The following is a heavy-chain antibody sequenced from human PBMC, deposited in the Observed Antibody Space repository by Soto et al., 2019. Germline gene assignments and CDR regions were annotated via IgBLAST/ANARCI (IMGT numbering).Heavy chain of an antibody. CDR3: AREHYDISGSVGIDV. V-gene: IGHV4-30-2*01. CDR2: MYHGGAT. Sequence: QLLLQESGSGLVKPSQTLSLTCAVSGASIRSGGFSWTWIRQPPGKGLEWIGYMYHGGATYYNPSLESRATISADIFSNRLSLTVRTVTDADTAVYFCAREHYDISGSVGIDVWGRRTTVIVSS. CDR1: GASIRSGGFS. D-gene: IGHD3-22*01. J-gene: IGHJ6*02.